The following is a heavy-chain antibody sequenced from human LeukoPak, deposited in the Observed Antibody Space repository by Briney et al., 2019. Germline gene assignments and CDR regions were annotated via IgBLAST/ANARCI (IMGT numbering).Heavy chain of an antibody. J-gene: IGHJ5*02. D-gene: IGHD6-13*01. CDR3: ARQPRSSSWYVPHWFDP. CDR1: GFTFSSYE. V-gene: IGHV3-48*03. Sequence: GGSLRLSCAASGFTFSSYEMNWVRQAPGKGLEWVSYISSSGSTIYYADSVKGRFTISRDNAKNSLYLQMNSLRAEDTAVYYCARQPRSSSWYVPHWFDPGAREPWSPSPQ. CDR2: ISSSGSTI.